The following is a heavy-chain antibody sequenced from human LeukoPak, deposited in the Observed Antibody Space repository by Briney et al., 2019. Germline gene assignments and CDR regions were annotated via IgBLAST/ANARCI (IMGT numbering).Heavy chain of an antibody. CDR3: ARDLRYFDWSRDYFDY. D-gene: IGHD3-9*01. CDR2: ISAYNGNT. Sequence: GASVKVSCKAYGYTFTSYGISWVRQAPGQGLEWMGWISAYNGNTNYAQKLQGRVTMTTDTSTSTAYMELRSLRSDDTAVYYCARDLRYFDWSRDYFDYWGQGTLVTVSS. J-gene: IGHJ4*02. CDR1: GYTFTSYG. V-gene: IGHV1-18*01.